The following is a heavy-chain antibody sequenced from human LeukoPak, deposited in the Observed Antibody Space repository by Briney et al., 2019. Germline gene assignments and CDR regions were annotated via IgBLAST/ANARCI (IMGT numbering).Heavy chain of an antibody. D-gene: IGHD2-2*01. CDR1: GGSISSYY. CDR2: IYYSGST. CDR3: ARGVVSAAMGDYYYYMDV. Sequence: PSETLSLTCPVSGGSISSYYWSWIRQPPGKGLEWIGYIYYSGSTNYNPSLKSRVAISVDTSKNQFSLKLSSVTAADTAVYYCARGVVSAAMGDYYYYMDVWGKGTTVTVSS. J-gene: IGHJ6*03. V-gene: IGHV4-59*01.